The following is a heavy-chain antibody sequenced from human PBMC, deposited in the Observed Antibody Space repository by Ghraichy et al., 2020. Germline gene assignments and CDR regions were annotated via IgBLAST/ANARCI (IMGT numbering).Heavy chain of an antibody. D-gene: IGHD3/OR15-3a*01. CDR2: ITDNGGTT. CDR1: GFTFRTYA. J-gene: IGHJ1*01. V-gene: IGHV3-23*01. CDR3: AKFARDWPNEYLQH. Sequence: GGSLRLSCAASGFTFRTYAMSLVRQAPGKGLEWVSAITDNGGTTYDAESVKGRFTISRDNSKNTLFLQMNSLRGEDTAVYYCAKFARDWPNEYLQHWGQGALVTGCS.